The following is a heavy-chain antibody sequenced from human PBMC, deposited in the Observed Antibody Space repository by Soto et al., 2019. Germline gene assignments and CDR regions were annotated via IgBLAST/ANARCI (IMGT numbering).Heavy chain of an antibody. D-gene: IGHD2-8*01. CDR2: MNPNSGNT. CDR1: GYTFTSYD. V-gene: IGHV1-8*01. J-gene: IGHJ5*02. Sequence: ASVKVSCKASGYTFTSYDISWVRQATGQGLEWMGWMNPNSGNTGYAQKFQGRVTMTRNTSISTAYMELSSLRSEDTAVYYCARGGACTNGVCYMNWFDPWGQGTLVTVSS. CDR3: ARGGACTNGVCYMNWFDP.